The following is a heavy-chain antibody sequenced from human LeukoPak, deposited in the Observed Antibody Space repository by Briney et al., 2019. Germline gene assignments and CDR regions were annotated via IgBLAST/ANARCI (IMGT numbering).Heavy chain of an antibody. CDR2: INPNSGGT. D-gene: IGHD6-13*01. Sequence: ASVKVSCKASGYTFTVYYMHWVRQAPGQGLEWMGWINPNSGGTNYAQKFQGRVTMTRDTSISTAYMELSRLRSDDTAVYYCATVGLAPLAAAGPAYYYYGMDVWGQGTTVTVSS. CDR1: GYTFTVYY. V-gene: IGHV1-2*02. CDR3: ATVGLAPLAAAGPAYYYYGMDV. J-gene: IGHJ6*02.